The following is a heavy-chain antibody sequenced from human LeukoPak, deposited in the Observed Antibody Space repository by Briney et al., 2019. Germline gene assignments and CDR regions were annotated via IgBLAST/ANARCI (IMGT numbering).Heavy chain of an antibody. CDR1: GGSISSGDYY. D-gene: IGHD3-10*01. CDR3: ARVIIENAFDI. CDR2: IYYSGST. Sequence: SETLSLTCTVSGGSISSGDYYWSRIRQPPGKGLEWIGYIYYSGSTYYNPSLKSRVTISVDTSKNQFSLKLSSVTAADTAVYYCARVIIENAFDIWGQGTMVTVSS. V-gene: IGHV4-30-4*08. J-gene: IGHJ3*02.